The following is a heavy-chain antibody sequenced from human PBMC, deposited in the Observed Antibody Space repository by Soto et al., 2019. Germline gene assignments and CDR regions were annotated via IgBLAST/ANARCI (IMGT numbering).Heavy chain of an antibody. CDR2: ISGSGGST. CDR3: ANTAYYDFWSGGLQNGMDV. Sequence: PGGSLRLSCAASGFTFSSYAMNWVRQAPGKGLEWVSAISGSGGSTYYADSVKGRFTIARDNSKNTLYPQMNSLRAEDTAVYYCANTAYYDFWSGGLQNGMDVWGQGTTVTVSS. D-gene: IGHD3-3*01. J-gene: IGHJ6*02. CDR1: GFTFSSYA. V-gene: IGHV3-23*01.